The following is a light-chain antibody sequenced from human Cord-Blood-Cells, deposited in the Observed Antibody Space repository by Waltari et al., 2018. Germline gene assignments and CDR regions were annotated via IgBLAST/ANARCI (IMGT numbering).Light chain of an antibody. CDR2: YDS. J-gene: IGLJ3*02. Sequence: SYVLTQPPSVSVAPGKTARIPCGGNNIGSNSVHWYQQKPGQAPVLVIYYDSDRPSGIPERFSGSNSGNTATLTISRVEAGDEADYYCQVWDSSSDHWVFGGGTKLTVL. CDR1: NIGSNS. V-gene: IGLV3-21*04. CDR3: QVWDSSSDHWV.